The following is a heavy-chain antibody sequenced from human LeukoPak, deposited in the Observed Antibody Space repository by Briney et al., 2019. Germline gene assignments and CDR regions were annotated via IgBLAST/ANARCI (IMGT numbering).Heavy chain of an antibody. D-gene: IGHD5-18*01. J-gene: IGHJ3*02. V-gene: IGHV3-48*03. Sequence: AGGSLRLSCAASGFTFSSYEMNWVRQAPGKGLEWVSYISSSGSTIYYADSVKGRFTISRDNAKNSLYLQMNSLRAEDTAVYYCARDAASYGYWSAFDIWGQGTMVTVSS. CDR2: ISSSGSTI. CDR3: ARDAASYGYWSAFDI. CDR1: GFTFSSYE.